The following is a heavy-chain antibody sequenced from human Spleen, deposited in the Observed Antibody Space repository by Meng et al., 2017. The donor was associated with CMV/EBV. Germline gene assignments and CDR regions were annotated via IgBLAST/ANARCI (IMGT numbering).Heavy chain of an antibody. CDR3: ARGLVEMAPDY. J-gene: IGHJ4*02. Sequence: QVQLVQSGAEVKKPGASVKVSCKASGYPFISYGLSWVRQAPGQGLEWMGWMNPNSGNTGYAQKFQGRVTMTRNTSISTAYMELSSPRSEDTAVYYCARGLVEMAPDYWGQGTLVTVSS. V-gene: IGHV1-8*02. CDR1: GYPFISYG. D-gene: IGHD5-24*01. CDR2: MNPNSGNT.